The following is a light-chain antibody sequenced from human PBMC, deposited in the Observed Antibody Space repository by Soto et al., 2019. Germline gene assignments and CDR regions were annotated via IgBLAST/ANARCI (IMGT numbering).Light chain of an antibody. J-gene: IGKJ1*01. V-gene: IGKV3-20*01. CDR2: GAS. CDR1: QSVSSSY. CDR3: QYSGRSPVT. Sequence: EIVLTQSPGTLSLSPGQRATLSCRASQSVSSSYLAWYQQKPGQAPRLLMYGASSRATGIPDRFSGSGSGTDFTLTISRLEPEDFAIYHCQYSGRSPVTFGQGTKVEIK.